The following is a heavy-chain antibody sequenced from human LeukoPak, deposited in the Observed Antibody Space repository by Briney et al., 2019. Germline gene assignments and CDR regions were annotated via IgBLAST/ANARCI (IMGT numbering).Heavy chain of an antibody. V-gene: IGHV3-48*03. CDR3: ARVTVAVVFFDY. J-gene: IGHJ4*02. Sequence: GGSLRLSCAASGFTFSSYEMNWVRQAPGKGLEWVSYISNSGGTIYYADSVKGRFTISRDNAKNSLYLQMNSLRAEDTAVYYCARVTVAVVFFDYWGQGTLVTVSS. CDR2: ISNSGGTI. CDR1: GFTFSSYE. D-gene: IGHD6-19*01.